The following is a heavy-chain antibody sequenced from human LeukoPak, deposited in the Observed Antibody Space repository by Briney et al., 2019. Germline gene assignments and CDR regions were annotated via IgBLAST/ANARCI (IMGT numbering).Heavy chain of an antibody. Sequence: PGGSLRLSCAASGFTFSTYAMSWVRQAPGKGLEWVSSISSSSSYIYYADSVKGRFTISRDNAKNSLYLQMNSLRAEDTAVYYCASARNPVVWGQGTLVTVSS. CDR3: ASARNPVV. J-gene: IGHJ4*02. CDR1: GFTFSTYA. CDR2: ISSSSSYI. V-gene: IGHV3-21*01.